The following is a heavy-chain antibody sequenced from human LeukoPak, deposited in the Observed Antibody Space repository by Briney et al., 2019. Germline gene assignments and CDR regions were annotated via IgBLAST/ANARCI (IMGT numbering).Heavy chain of an antibody. J-gene: IGHJ4*02. V-gene: IGHV3-48*03. CDR2: ISSSGDTI. Sequence: GGSLRLSCAASGFTFSNYEMNWVRQAPGKGLEWVSYISSSGDTIYYADSVRGRFTISRDNAKNSLYLQMNSLRAEDTAVYYCARVLPYFDYWGQGTLVTVSS. CDR1: GFTFSNYE. CDR3: ARVLPYFDY.